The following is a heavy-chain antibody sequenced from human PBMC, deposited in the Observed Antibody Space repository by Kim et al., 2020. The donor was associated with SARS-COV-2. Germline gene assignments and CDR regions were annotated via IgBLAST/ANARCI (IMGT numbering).Heavy chain of an antibody. D-gene: IGHD3-3*01. J-gene: IGHJ4*02. Sequence: YAASGKGRFTIARDNSKNTLYLQLNSLRAEDTAVYYCAIVASKLRFLNFEYWGQGTLVTVSP. CDR3: AIVASKLRFLNFEY. V-gene: IGHV3-23*01.